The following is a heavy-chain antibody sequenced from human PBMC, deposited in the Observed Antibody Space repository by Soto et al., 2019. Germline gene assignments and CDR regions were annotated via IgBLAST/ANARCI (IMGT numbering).Heavy chain of an antibody. CDR2: INSDGSST. D-gene: IGHD5-12*01. J-gene: IGHJ6*02. CDR3: AREEMATIISYYYGMDV. CDR1: GFTFSSYW. V-gene: IGHV3-74*01. Sequence: GGSLRLSCAASGFTFSSYWMHWVRQAPGKGLVWVSRINSDGSSTSYADSVKGRFTISRDNAKNTLYLQMNSLRAEDTAVYYCAREEMATIISYYYGMDVWGQGTTVTVSS.